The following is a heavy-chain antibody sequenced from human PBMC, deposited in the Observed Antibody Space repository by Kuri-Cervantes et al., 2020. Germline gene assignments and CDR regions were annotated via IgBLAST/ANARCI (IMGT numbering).Heavy chain of an antibody. J-gene: IGHJ6*02. CDR3: ARPGGGFFWRAYYGDGMDV. CDR2: INHSGST. D-gene: IGHD3-3*01. Sequence: SETLSLTCAVYGGSFSGYYWSWIRQPPGKGLEWIGEINHSGSTNYNPSLKSRVTISVDTSKNQFSLKLSSVTAADTAAYYCARPGGGFFWRAYYGDGMDVWGQGTTVTVSS. V-gene: IGHV4-34*01. CDR1: GGSFSGYY.